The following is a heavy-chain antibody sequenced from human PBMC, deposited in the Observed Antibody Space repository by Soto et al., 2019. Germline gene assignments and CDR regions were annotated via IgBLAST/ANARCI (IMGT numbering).Heavy chain of an antibody. V-gene: IGHV4-59*08. CDR2: MSNSGPT. J-gene: IGHJ4*02. Sequence: QVQLQESGPGLVKASETLSLTCTVSGGSISSYYWTWIRQPPGKGLEWIGYMSNSGPTNYNPSLKSRVTISVDTSKNRFSLNLNSVTAADTAVYYCSRSSNIAVAGTGFDYWGQGTLVTVSS. D-gene: IGHD6-19*01. CDR3: SRSSNIAVAGTGFDY. CDR1: GGSISSYY.